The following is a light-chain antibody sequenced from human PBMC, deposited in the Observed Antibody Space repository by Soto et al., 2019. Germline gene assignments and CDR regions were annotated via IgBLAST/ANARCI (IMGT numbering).Light chain of an antibody. CDR1: QSVSSSY. V-gene: IGKV3-20*01. J-gene: IGKJ1*01. Sequence: EIELTQSPGTLSLSPLERATLXWRASQSVSSSYLAWYQQKPGQAPRLLIYGASSRATGIPDRFSGSGSGTDFTLIISRLEPEDFAVYYCQQYGSSPMTFGQGTKVDIK. CDR2: GAS. CDR3: QQYGSSPMT.